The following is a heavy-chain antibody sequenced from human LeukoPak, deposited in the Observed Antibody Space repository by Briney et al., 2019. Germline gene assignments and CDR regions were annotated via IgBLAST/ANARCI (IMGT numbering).Heavy chain of an antibody. CDR2: ISSSSAYI. D-gene: IGHD3-10*01. CDR3: ARDSGGS. CDR1: GFSLTNYG. J-gene: IGHJ5*02. Sequence: PGGSLRLSCEASGFSLTNYGMDWVRQAPGKGLEWVSSISSSSAYIYYADSVRGRFTISRDNAKNSLYLQMNSLRAEDTAIYYCARDSGGSWGQGTLVTVSS. V-gene: IGHV3-21*01.